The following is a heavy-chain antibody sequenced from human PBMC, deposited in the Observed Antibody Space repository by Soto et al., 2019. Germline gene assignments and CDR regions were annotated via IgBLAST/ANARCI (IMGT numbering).Heavy chain of an antibody. J-gene: IGHJ3*02. V-gene: IGHV4-30-4*08. CDR1: GGSISREPYY. CDR2: IYYSGST. Sequence: LSLTCTVSGGSISREPYYLCLLRQPTGKGLEWIGYIYYSGSTYYNPSLKSRITISVDTSKNQFSLKLSSVTAADTAVYYCARDWYYSDSTGYYHDVFDIWGQGTMVS. CDR3: ARDWYYSDSTGYYHDVFDI. D-gene: IGHD3-22*01.